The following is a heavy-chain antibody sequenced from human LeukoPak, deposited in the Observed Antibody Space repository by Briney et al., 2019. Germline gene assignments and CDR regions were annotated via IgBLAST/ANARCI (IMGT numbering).Heavy chain of an antibody. CDR2: ISTSGSTI. Sequence: GGSLRLSCAASGFTFSDYYMSWIRQAPGKGLEWVSCISTSGSTIYYADSVKGRFTISRDNAKNSLYLQMNSLRAEDTAVYYCARDSVTSETYYDFWSGNFDYWGQGTLVTVSS. CDR1: GFTFSDYY. D-gene: IGHD3-3*01. CDR3: ARDSVTSETYYDFWSGNFDY. V-gene: IGHV3-11*04. J-gene: IGHJ4*02.